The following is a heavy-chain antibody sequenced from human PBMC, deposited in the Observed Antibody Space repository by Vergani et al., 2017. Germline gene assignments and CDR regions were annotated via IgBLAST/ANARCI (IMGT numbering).Heavy chain of an antibody. CDR1: GGSISSGDYY. D-gene: IGHD3-9*01. J-gene: IGHJ6*04. CDR2: IYYSGST. Sequence: QVQLPESGPGLVKPSQTLSLTCTVSGGSISSGDYYWSWIRQPPGKGLEWIGYIYYSGSTYYNPSLKSRVTISVDTSKKQFSLKLNSVTAADTAVYYCARGVLQYDILTGYYSKMDVWGKGTTVTVSS. CDR3: ARGVLQYDILTGYYSKMDV. V-gene: IGHV4-30-4*08.